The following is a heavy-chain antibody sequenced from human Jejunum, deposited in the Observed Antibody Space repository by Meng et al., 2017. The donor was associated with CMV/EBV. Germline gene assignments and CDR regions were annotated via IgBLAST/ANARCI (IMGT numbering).Heavy chain of an antibody. CDR3: ARGWGTTSPWDY. V-gene: IGHV4-59*01. Sequence: SPVAGVSITGYFWHWIRQPPGKPPEWIGNIDFSGPTKYNPSLKGRVTISVDTSKRQFSLKLGSVAAADTAVYYCARGWGTTSPWDYWGQGMLVTVSS. J-gene: IGHJ4*02. D-gene: IGHD3-16*01. CDR2: IDFSGPT. CDR1: GVSITGYF.